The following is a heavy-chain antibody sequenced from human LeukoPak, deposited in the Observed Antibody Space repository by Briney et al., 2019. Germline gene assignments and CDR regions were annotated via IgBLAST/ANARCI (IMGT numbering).Heavy chain of an antibody. CDR3: ARYPQTYDYVWGSYRRDNWFDP. Sequence: SETLSLTCAVYGGSFSGYYWSWIRQPPGKGLEWIGEINHSGSTNYNPSLKSRVTISVDTSKNQFSLKLSSVTAADTAVYYCARYPQTYDYVWGSYRRDNWFDPWGRGTLVTVSS. D-gene: IGHD3-16*02. V-gene: IGHV4-34*01. CDR1: GGSFSGYY. CDR2: INHSGST. J-gene: IGHJ5*02.